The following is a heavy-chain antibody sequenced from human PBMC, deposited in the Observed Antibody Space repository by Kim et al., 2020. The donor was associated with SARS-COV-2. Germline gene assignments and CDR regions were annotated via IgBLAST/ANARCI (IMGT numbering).Heavy chain of an antibody. CDR1: GGSFSGYY. Sequence: SQTLSLTCAVYGGSFSGYYWSWIRQPPGKGLEWIGEINHSGSTNYNPSLKSRVTISVDTSKNQFSLKLSSVTAADTAVYYCGRIAADRGIDYWGQGTLVTVSS. CDR2: INHSGST. CDR3: GRIAADRGIDY. D-gene: IGHD6-25*01. V-gene: IGHV4-34*01. J-gene: IGHJ4*02.